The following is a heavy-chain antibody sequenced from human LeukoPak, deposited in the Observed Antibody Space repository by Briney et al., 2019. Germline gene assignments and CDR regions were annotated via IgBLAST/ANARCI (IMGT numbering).Heavy chain of an antibody. D-gene: IGHD5-12*01. J-gene: IGHJ6*03. V-gene: IGHV3-30*02. Sequence: GGSLRLSCAASGFTFSSYGMHWVRQAPGKGLEWMAFIRYDGSNKYYADSVKGRFTISRDNSKNTLYLQMNSLRAEDTAVYYCAKGSGYEHNYYYYYMDVWGKGTTVTISS. CDR1: GFTFSSYG. CDR3: AKGSGYEHNYYYYYMDV. CDR2: IRYDGSNK.